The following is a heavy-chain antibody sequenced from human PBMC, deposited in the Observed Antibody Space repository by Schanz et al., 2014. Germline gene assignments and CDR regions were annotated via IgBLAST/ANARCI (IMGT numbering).Heavy chain of an antibody. J-gene: IGHJ4*02. V-gene: IGHV3-66*01. CDR2: IYIGGNT. CDR1: GFTFSAYA. CDR3: ARGLIAAAGGAFDY. D-gene: IGHD6-13*01. Sequence: EVQLLESGGGLVEPGGSLRLSCAASGFTFSAYAMTWVRQIPGKGLEWVSFIYIGGNTYYADSVKGRFTISRDNSKNTVYIQMNSLRAEDTAVYYCARGLIAAAGGAFDYWGQGTLVTVAS.